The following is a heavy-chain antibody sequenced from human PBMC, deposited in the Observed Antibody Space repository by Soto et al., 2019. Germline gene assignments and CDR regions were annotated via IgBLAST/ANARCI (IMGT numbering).Heavy chain of an antibody. J-gene: IGHJ6*03. CDR1: GFTVSSNY. D-gene: IGHD2-2*01. Sequence: GSLRLSCAASGFTVSSNYMSWVRQAPGKGLEWVSVIYSGGSTYYADSVKGRFTISRHNSKNTLYLQMNSLRAEDTAVYYCATTNCSSTSCYLDYYYMDVWGKGTTVTVSS. V-gene: IGHV3-53*04. CDR3: ATTNCSSTSCYLDYYYMDV. CDR2: IYSGGST.